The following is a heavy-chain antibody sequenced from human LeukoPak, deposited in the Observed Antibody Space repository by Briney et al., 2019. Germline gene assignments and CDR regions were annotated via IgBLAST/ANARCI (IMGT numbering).Heavy chain of an antibody. V-gene: IGHV1-69*01. J-gene: IGHJ4*02. CDR3: ARVSGGDYDFWSGYRNYFDY. CDR1: GGTFSSYA. D-gene: IGHD3-3*01. Sequence: LVKVSCKASGGTFSSYAISWVRQAPGQGLEWMGGIIPIFGTANYAQKFQGRVTITADESTSTAYMELSSLRSEDTAVYYCARVSGGDYDFWSGYRNYFDYWGQGTLVTVSS. CDR2: IIPIFGTA.